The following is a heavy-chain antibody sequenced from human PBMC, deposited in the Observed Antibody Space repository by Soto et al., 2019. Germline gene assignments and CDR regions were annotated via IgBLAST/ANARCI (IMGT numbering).Heavy chain of an antibody. J-gene: IGHJ4*02. CDR3: ARDLDGVTEGD. Sequence: GGSLRLSCAASGFTFSSYSMNWVRQAPGKGLEWVSSISSSSSYIYYADSVKGRFTISRDNAKNSLYLQMNSLRAEDTAVYYCARDLDGVTEGDWGQGTLVTVSS. V-gene: IGHV3-21*01. D-gene: IGHD3-3*01. CDR2: ISSSSSYI. CDR1: GFTFSSYS.